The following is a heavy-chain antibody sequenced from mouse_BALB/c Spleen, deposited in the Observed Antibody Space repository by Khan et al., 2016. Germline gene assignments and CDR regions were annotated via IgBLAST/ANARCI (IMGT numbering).Heavy chain of an antibody. CDR1: GFNIKDTY. CDR3: ARAFYGNYWFAY. J-gene: IGHJ3*01. Sequence: MQLEESGAELVKPGASVKLSCTASGFNIKDTYMHWVKQRPEQGLEWIGRIDPANGNTKYDPKFQGKATITADTSSNTAYLQLSSLTSEDTAVYYCARAFYGNYWFAYWGRGPLVTVSA. D-gene: IGHD2-10*01. CDR2: IDPANGNT. V-gene: IGHV14-3*02.